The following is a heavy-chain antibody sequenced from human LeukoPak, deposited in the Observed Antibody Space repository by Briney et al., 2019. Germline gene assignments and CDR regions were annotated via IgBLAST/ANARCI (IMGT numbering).Heavy chain of an antibody. CDR1: GFTFDKYA. J-gene: IGHJ4*02. V-gene: IGHV3-69-1*02. CDR2: ISSTYDI. CDR3: ARDDKWAFDY. D-gene: IGHD1-26*01. Sequence: KPGGSLRLSCAGSGFTFDKYALNWFRHTPGKGLEWLSYISSTYDIYYADSVKGRFTISRDNAKKFLFLQMNSLRAEDTAVYYCARDDKWAFDYWGQETLVTVSS.